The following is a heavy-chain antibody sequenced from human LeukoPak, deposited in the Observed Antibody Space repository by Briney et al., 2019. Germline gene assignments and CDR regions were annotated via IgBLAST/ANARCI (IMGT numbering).Heavy chain of an antibody. CDR2: IGPTGSDR. J-gene: IGHJ4*02. D-gene: IGHD1-14*01. CDR3: ATETNGRHYDY. Sequence: GGSLRLSCTASGLTFSTSGFNWVCQAPGKGLVWVASIGPTGSDRYHADSIKGRFTISRDNANNFLYLQMNSLRAEDTAVYYCATETNGRHYDYWGQGTLLTVSS. V-gene: IGHV3-21*06. CDR1: GLTFSTSG.